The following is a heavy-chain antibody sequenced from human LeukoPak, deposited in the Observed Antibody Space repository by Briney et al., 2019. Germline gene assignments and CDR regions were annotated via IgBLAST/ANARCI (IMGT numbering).Heavy chain of an antibody. CDR3: AGAGRQWLALFDY. V-gene: IGHV4-59*01. CDR2: IYYSGST. Sequence: PSETLSLTCTVSGGSISIYYWSWIRQPPGKGLEWIGYIYYSGSTNYNPSLKSRVTISVDTSKNQFSLKLSSVTAADTAVYYCAGAGRQWLALFDYWGQGTLVTVSS. CDR1: GGSISIYY. J-gene: IGHJ4*02. D-gene: IGHD6-19*01.